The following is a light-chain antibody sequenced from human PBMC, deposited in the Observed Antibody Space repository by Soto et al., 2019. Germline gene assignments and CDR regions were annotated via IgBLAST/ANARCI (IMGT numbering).Light chain of an antibody. CDR1: QRMSGF. J-gene: IGKJ1*01. CDR3: QHYSSNSGT. CDR2: DAS. V-gene: IGKV1-5*01. Sequence: DIQITPPPPTLSASVGDRVPITCRASQRMSGFLAWYQQKPGKAPQLLISDASSLESGVPSRFSGGGAGTEFTLTISSLQPEDFGTYYCQHYSSNSGTFGPGTKVDSK.